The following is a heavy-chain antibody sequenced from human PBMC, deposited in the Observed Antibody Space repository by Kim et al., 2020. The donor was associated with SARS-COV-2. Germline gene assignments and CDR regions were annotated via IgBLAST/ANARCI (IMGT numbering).Heavy chain of an antibody. CDR2: ISDSGKT. J-gene: IGHJ6*02. CDR1: GGSISSYS. Sequence: SETLSLTCTVSGGSISSYSWNWIRQPPGKGLEWIGDISDSGKTNYNPSPKSRVTISIDKSKNQFSLKVSSVTAADTAVYYCSRRGGLDVWGHGTTFTVSS. V-gene: IGHV4-4*08. CDR3: SRRGGLDV.